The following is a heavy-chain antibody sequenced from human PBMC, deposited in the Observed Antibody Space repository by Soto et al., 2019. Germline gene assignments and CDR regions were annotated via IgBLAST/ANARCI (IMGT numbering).Heavy chain of an antibody. J-gene: IGHJ6*02. CDR1: GGSFSGYY. D-gene: IGHD6-6*01. V-gene: IGHV4-34*01. CDR2: INHSGST. CDR3: ARPSIAARPPYYYYGMDV. Sequence: SETLSLTCAVYGGSFSGYYWSWIRQPPGKGLEWIGEINHSGSTNYNPSLKSRVTISVDTSKNQFSLKLSSVTAADTAVYYCARPSIAARPPYYYYGMDVWGQGTTVTVSS.